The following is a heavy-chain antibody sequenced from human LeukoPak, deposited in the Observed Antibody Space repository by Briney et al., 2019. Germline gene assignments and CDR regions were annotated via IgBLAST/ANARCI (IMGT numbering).Heavy chain of an antibody. D-gene: IGHD6-13*01. CDR2: ISSSSSYI. CDR1: GFTFSSYS. J-gene: IGHJ4*02. V-gene: IGHV3-21*01. Sequence: GGSLRLSCAASGFTFSSYSMNWVRQAPGKGLEWVSSISSSSSYIYYADSVKGRFTISRDNAKNSLYLQMNSLRAEDTAVYYCARVFRAPAGTSDYWGQGTLVTVSS. CDR3: ARVFRAPAGTSDY.